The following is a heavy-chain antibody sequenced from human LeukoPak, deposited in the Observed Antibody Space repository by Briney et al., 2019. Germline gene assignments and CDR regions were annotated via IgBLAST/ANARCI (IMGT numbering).Heavy chain of an antibody. CDR3: ARADYYDSSGYYPQGFDY. V-gene: IGHV1-2*02. J-gene: IGHJ4*02. CDR2: INPNSGGT. Sequence: ASVKVSCKASGYTFTGYYMHWVRQAPGQGLEWMGWINPNSGGTNYAQKFQGRVTMTRDTPISTAYMELSRLRSDDTAVYYCARADYYDSSGYYPQGFDYWGQGTLVTVSS. D-gene: IGHD3-22*01. CDR1: GYTFTGYY.